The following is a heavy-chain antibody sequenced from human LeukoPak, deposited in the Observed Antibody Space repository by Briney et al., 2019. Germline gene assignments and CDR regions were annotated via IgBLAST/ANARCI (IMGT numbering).Heavy chain of an antibody. CDR3: ARGKRLRLGGLTS. J-gene: IGHJ5*02. CDR2: IKNGGST. V-gene: IGHV4-34*01. Sequence: SETLSLTCAVYGGSFSGYYWSWNRQPPGKGREWIGEIKNGGSTNDNPSLKSRVTISVDPSKHQFSPKLSSVTAADTAVYYCARGKRLRLGGLTSWGQGTLVTVSS. CDR1: GGSFSGYY. D-gene: IGHD3-16*01.